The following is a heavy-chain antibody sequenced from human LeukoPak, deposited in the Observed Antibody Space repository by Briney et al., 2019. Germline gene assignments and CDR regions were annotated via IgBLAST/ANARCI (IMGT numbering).Heavy chain of an antibody. CDR1: GGTFSSYA. J-gene: IGHJ6*02. CDR3: ASGGYAHYDSSGSYYYYGMDV. CDR2: IIPILGIA. V-gene: IGHV1-69*04. D-gene: IGHD3-22*01. Sequence: ASVKVSCKASGGTFSSYAISWVRQAPGQGLEWMGRIIPILGIANYAQKFQGRVTITADKSTSTAYMELSSLRSEDTAVYYCASGGYAHYDSSGSYYYYGMDVWGQGTTVTVSS.